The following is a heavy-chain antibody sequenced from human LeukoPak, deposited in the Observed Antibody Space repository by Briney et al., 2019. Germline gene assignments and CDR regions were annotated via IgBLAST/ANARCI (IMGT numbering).Heavy chain of an antibody. Sequence: SETLSLTCAVYGGSFSGYYWSWIRQPPGKGLEWIGEINHSGSTNYNPSLKSRVTISVDTSKNQFSLKLSSVTAADTAVYYCARHRYSSGWYFDYWGQGTLVTVSS. CDR3: ARHRYSSGWYFDY. D-gene: IGHD6-19*01. CDR2: INHSGST. J-gene: IGHJ4*02. CDR1: GGSFSGYY. V-gene: IGHV4-34*01.